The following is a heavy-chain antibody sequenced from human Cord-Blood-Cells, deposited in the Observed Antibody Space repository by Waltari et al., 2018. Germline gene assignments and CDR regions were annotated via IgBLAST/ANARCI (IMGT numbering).Heavy chain of an antibody. CDR1: GAIFSSYA. CDR2: IIPIFGTA. J-gene: IGHJ6*02. Sequence: QVQLVQSGAEVRKPGSSVTVSCKASGAIFSSYAISWVRPAPGQGLGWMGGIIPIFGTANYAQKFQGRVTITADESTSTAYMELSSLRSEDTAVYYCARGEWWLHYYYGMDVWGQGTTVTVSS. V-gene: IGHV1-69*01. D-gene: IGHD2-15*01. CDR3: ARGEWWLHYYYGMDV.